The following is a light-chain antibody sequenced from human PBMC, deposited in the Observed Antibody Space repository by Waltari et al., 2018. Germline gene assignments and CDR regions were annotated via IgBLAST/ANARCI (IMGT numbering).Light chain of an antibody. CDR2: GAS. CDR1: QRVNSNY. CDR3: QQDGSAPYT. J-gene: IGKJ2*01. Sequence: EFALTQSPGTLSLSPGERASLPCRASQRVNSNYLAWYQQKPGQAPRLLIYGASNRATGIPDRFSGSGSGTDFTLTISRLEAEDCAVYYCQQDGSAPYTFGPGTKLEI. V-gene: IGKV3-20*01.